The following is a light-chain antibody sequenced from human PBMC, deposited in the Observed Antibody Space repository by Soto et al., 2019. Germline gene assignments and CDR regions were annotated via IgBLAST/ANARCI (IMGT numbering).Light chain of an antibody. J-gene: IGLJ2*01. Sequence: SYERTQPSSVSVSPGQTARITCSGDVLAKKYARWFQQKPGQAPVLVIYKDSERPSGIPERFSGSSSGTTVTLTISGAQVEDEADYYCYTAADNNLGVFGGWTKVTVL. CDR2: KDS. V-gene: IGLV3-27*01. CDR3: YTAADNNLGV. CDR1: VLAKKY.